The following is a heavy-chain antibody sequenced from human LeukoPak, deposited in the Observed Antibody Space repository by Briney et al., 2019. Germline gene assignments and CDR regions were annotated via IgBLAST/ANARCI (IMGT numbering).Heavy chain of an antibody. CDR3: ARVGAVAGIIGWDYFDY. D-gene: IGHD6-19*01. CDR1: GGSISSYY. Sequence: SETLSLTCTVSGGSISSYYWSWIRQPAGKGLEWIGRIYTSGSTNYNPSLKSRVTMSVDTSKNQFSLKLSSVTAADTAVYYCARVGAVAGIIGWDYFDYWGQGTLVTVSS. V-gene: IGHV4-4*07. CDR2: IYTSGST. J-gene: IGHJ4*02.